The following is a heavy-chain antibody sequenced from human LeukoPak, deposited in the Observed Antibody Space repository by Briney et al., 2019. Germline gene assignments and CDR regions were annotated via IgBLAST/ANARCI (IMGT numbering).Heavy chain of an antibody. CDR2: ISSSSSYV. J-gene: IGHJ4*02. Sequence: GGSLRLSCAASGFTFSSYSMNWVRQAPGKGLEWVSSISSSSSYVYYADSVKGRFTISRDNAKNSLYLQMNSLRAEDTAVYYCARVRGYDSSGVGLDYWGQGTLVTVSS. V-gene: IGHV3-21*01. D-gene: IGHD3-22*01. CDR1: GFTFSSYS. CDR3: ARVRGYDSSGVGLDY.